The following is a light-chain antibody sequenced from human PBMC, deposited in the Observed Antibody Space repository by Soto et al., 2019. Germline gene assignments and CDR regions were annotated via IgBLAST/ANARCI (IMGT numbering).Light chain of an antibody. CDR1: QSVSSY. V-gene: IGKV3-11*01. J-gene: IGKJ1*01. Sequence: EIVLTQSPATLSLSPGERATLSCRASQSVSSYLAWYQQKPGQAPRLLIYDASNRATGIPARFNGSGSGTDFTLTISSLEPKDFAVYYCQQRSNWPWTFGQGTKVEIK. CDR3: QQRSNWPWT. CDR2: DAS.